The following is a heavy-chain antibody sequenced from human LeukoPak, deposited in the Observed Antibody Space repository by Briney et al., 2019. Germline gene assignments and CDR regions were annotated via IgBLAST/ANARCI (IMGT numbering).Heavy chain of an antibody. CDR2: ISSSGGAI. Sequence: GVSLRLSCAASGFTFSSYEMNWFGQAPGKGREWLSYISSSGGAIYYADSGKGRFTISRDNANDSLYLQMNSLRDEDTSVYYCARYLWFGSSQRFDYWGQGTLVTVSS. CDR1: GFTFSSYE. CDR3: ARYLWFGSSQRFDY. J-gene: IGHJ4*02. D-gene: IGHD3-10*01. V-gene: IGHV3-48*03.